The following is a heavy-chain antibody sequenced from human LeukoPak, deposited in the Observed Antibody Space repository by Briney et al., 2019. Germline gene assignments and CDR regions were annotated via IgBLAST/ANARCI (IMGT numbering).Heavy chain of an antibody. Sequence: ASVKVSCKASGYTFTSYAMHWVRQAPGQRLEWMGWINAGNGNTKYSQKFQGRVTITRDTSASTAYMELSSLRSEDTAVYYCARAFFPLVFSSSCELEYWGQGTLVTVSS. V-gene: IGHV1-3*01. CDR2: INAGNGNT. D-gene: IGHD6-13*01. J-gene: IGHJ4*02. CDR3: ARAFFPLVFSSSCELEY. CDR1: GYTFTSYA.